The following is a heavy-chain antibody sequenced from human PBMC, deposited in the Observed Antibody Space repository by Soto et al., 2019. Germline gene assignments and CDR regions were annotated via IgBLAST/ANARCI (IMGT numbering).Heavy chain of an antibody. J-gene: IGHJ4*02. CDR1: GFMISSHD. CDR3: ARGCDIGWNYFDN. V-gene: IGHV3-23*01. CDR2: IRGTGGT. D-gene: IGHD2-15*01. Sequence: GGSLRLSCAASGFMISSHDMSWVRQAPGKGLEWVSGIRGTGGTYYADSVKGRFSISSDNSKNTMYLQMNSLTAEDTAVYYCARGCDIGWNYFDNWAQGTLVTVSS.